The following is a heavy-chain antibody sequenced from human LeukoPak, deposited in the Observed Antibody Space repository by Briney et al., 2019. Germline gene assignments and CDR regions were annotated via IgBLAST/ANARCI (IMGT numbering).Heavy chain of an antibody. V-gene: IGHV3-23*01. Sequence: GGSLRLSCAASGFTFSSYAMSWVRQAPGKGLEWVSALSGSGGSTYYPDSVKGRFTISRDNSKNTLYLQMHSLRAEDTAVYSCAKVALVPAAIWFDPWGQGTLVTVSS. CDR3: AKVALVPAAIWFDP. CDR2: LSGSGGST. J-gene: IGHJ5*02. D-gene: IGHD2-2*02. CDR1: GFTFSSYA.